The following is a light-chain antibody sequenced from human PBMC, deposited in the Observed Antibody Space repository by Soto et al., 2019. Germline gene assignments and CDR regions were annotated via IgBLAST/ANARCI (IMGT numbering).Light chain of an antibody. CDR2: DAS. Sequence: DTQMTQSPSSLSASVGDRVTITYQANRDISRYLNWYQQKPGKAPNLLIYDASNLETGVPSRFSGSGSGTHYTFTISRLQPEDIGTYYCQQSDNFPLTFGGGTKVEI. J-gene: IGKJ4*01. CDR1: RDISRY. CDR3: QQSDNFPLT. V-gene: IGKV1-33*01.